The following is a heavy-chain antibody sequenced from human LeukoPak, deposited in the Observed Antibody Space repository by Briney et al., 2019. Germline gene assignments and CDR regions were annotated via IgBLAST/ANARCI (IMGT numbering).Heavy chain of an antibody. CDR3: GSQTVPGTPGDY. J-gene: IGHJ4*02. CDR1: GLTFSSHW. Sequence: GGSLRLSCAASGLTFSSHWMHWIRQAPAKGLVWVSRINTDGSVTSYGDSVKGRFTISRDNAKNTLYLQMNCLRAEDTAIYYCGSQTVPGTPGDYWGQGTLVTVSS. D-gene: IGHD6-19*01. V-gene: IGHV3-74*01. CDR2: INTDGSVT.